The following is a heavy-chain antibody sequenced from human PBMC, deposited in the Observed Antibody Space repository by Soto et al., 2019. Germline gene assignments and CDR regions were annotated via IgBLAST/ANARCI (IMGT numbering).Heavy chain of an antibody. CDR2: FYKSGTTNSGTT. D-gene: IGHD5-12*01. V-gene: IGHV4-59*01. J-gene: IGHJ1*01. Sequence: PSETLSLTCTVSGGSMNNYFWSWIRQPPGKGLEWIGYFYKSGTTNSGTTNYNPSLKSRVTISADTSKNQFSLKLRSVTAADTAVYYCARDSLFSGKYFQHWGQGTLVTVSS. CDR1: GGSMNNYF. CDR3: ARDSLFSGKYFQH.